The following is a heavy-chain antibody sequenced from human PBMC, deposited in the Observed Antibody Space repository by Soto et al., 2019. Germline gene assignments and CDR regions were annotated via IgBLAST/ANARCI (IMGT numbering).Heavy chain of an antibody. V-gene: IGHV1-18*01. CDR3: ASGSSSWYGVDY. J-gene: IGHJ4*02. D-gene: IGHD6-13*01. Sequence: GASVKGSCKASGFTFSSYGISWGRQALGQGLEWMGWISAYNGNTNYAQKLQGRVTMTTDTSTSTAYMELRSLRSDDTAVYYCASGSSSWYGVDYWGQGTLVTVSS. CDR2: ISAYNGNT. CDR1: GFTFSSYG.